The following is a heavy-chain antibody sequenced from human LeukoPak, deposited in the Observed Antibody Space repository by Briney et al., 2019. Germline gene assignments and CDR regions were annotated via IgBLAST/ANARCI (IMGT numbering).Heavy chain of an antibody. CDR2: INSDGSST. D-gene: IGHD6-19*01. CDR3: ARGRQWLDFDY. CDR1: GFTFRSYW. V-gene: IGHV3-74*01. J-gene: IGHJ4*02. Sequence: GGSLRLSCAASGFTFRSYWMHWVRQAPGKGLVWVSRINSDGSSTSYADSVKGRFTISRDNAKNALYLRMNSLRAEDTAVYYCARGRQWLDFDYWGQGTLVTVSS.